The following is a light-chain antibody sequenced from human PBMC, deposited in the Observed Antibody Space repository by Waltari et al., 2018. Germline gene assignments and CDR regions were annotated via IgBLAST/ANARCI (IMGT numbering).Light chain of an antibody. CDR1: QSVSSNY. CDR3: QQYGSSPLT. V-gene: IGKV3-20*01. CDR2: DAS. Sequence: EIVLTQSPGTLSLSPGERVTLSCRATQSVSSNYLAWYQQKPGQAPRLLIYDASNRATGIPDRFSGSGSGTDFTLTISRLEPEDFAVYYCQQYGSSPLTFGGGTKVEIK. J-gene: IGKJ4*01.